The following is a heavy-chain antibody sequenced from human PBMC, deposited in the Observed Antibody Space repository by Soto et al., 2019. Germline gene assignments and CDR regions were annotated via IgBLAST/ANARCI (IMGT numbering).Heavy chain of an antibody. D-gene: IGHD3-10*01. CDR3: ARGNALDV. CDR1: GDSVSSDITS. J-gene: IGHJ3*01. V-gene: IGHV6-1*01. CDR2: TYYRSKWFH. Sequence: QGQLQQSGPGLVKPSQTLSLTCAISGDSVSSDITSWNWIRQSPSRGLERLGRTYYRSKWFHDYAVSVKSRITINPDTSKNQLSLELNSMTPEDTAVYYCARGNALDVWGQGTVVTVSS.